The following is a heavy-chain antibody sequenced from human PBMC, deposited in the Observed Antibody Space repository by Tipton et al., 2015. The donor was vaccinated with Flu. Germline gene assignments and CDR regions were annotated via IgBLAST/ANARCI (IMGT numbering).Heavy chain of an antibody. CDR1: GFTSSNYA. Sequence: SLRLSCAASGFTSSNYAMSWVRQAPGKGLEWVSTISDSDYSTYYADSVKGRFTISRDNSRNTLYLQMNSLTAGDTAVYYCAKAGWGDFPPVYYFDFWGQGTLVTVSS. CDR3: AKAGWGDFPPVYYFDF. D-gene: IGHD3-16*01. J-gene: IGHJ4*02. CDR2: ISDSDYST. V-gene: IGHV3-23*01.